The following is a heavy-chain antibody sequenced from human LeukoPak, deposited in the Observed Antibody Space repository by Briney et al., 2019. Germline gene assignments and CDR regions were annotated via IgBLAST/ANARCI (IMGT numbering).Heavy chain of an antibody. Sequence: SVKVSCKASGGTFSSYTISWVRQAPGQGLEWMGRIIPILGIANYAQKFQSRVTITADKSTSTAYMELSSLRSEDTAVYYCASLIAAAGTGWFDPWGQGTLVTVSS. J-gene: IGHJ5*02. CDR1: GGTFSSYT. D-gene: IGHD6-13*01. CDR3: ASLIAAAGTGWFDP. CDR2: IIPILGIA. V-gene: IGHV1-69*02.